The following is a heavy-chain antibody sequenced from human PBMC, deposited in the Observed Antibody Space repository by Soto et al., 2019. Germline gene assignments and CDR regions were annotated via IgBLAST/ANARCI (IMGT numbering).Heavy chain of an antibody. V-gene: IGHV3-48*02. CDR3: ASPGVVTASQGFDY. CDR1: GFTFSSYS. Sequence: SLRLSCAASGFTFSSYSMNWVRQAPGKGLEWVSYISSSSSTIYYADSVKGRFTISRDNAKNSLYLQMNSLRDEDTAVYYCASPGVVTASQGFDYWGQGTLVTVSS. D-gene: IGHD2-21*02. CDR2: ISSSSSTI. J-gene: IGHJ4*02.